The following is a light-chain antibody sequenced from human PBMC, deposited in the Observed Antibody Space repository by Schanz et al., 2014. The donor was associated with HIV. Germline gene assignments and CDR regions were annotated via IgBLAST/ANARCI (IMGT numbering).Light chain of an antibody. CDR1: SSDVGSYNL. J-gene: IGLJ2*01. CDR2: EGT. V-gene: IGLV2-23*03. CDR3: CSYAGSSTFVV. Sequence: QSALTQPASVSGSPGQSITLSCTGTSSDVGSYNLVSWYQHHPGKAPKLMIYEGTKRPSGVSNRFSGSKSVNTASLTISGLQADDEADYYCCSYAGSSTFVVFGGGTKLTVL.